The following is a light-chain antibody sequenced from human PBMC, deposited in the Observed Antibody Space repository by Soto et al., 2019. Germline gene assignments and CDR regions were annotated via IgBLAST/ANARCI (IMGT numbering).Light chain of an antibody. V-gene: IGKV1-5*01. CDR1: QSVRSW. CDR2: DAS. J-gene: IGKJ1*01. Sequence: EIQMTQSPATLSASVGDRVTITCRASQSVRSWLAWYQQKPGTAPKLLIFDASRLESGVPSRFSGSASGTEFTLTISSLQPDDFATYYCQQYNSYWTFGQGTKVDI. CDR3: QQYNSYWT.